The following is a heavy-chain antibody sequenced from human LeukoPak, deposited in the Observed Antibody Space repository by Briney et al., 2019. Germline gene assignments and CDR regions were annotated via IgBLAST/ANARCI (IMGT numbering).Heavy chain of an antibody. V-gene: IGHV1-2*02. CDR1: GYTFTAYY. CDR3: ARDYYDSSGFGVFDT. Sequence: GASVKVSCKASGYTFTAYYMHWVRQAPGQGLEWMGWINPNSGGTNYAQKFQGRVTMTRDTSISTAYMELSRLRSDDTAVYYCARDYYDSSGFGVFDTWGKGTMFTVSS. J-gene: IGHJ3*02. CDR2: INPNSGGT. D-gene: IGHD3-22*01.